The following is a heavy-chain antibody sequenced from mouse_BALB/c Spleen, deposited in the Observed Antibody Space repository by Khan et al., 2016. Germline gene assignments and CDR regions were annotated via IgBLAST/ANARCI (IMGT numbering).Heavy chain of an antibody. Sequence: EVELVESGPSLVKPSQTLSLTCSVTGDSITSGYWNWIRKFSGNKLEYLGDISYSGSTYYNPSLKNRITITRDTSKNQFYLQLNSVTTEDTATYFSATGYDFNWVYYAMDYWGQGTSVTVSS. D-gene: IGHD4-1*02. V-gene: IGHV3-8*02. CDR1: GDSITSGY. CDR3: ATGYDFNWVYYAMDY. CDR2: ISYSGST. J-gene: IGHJ4*01.